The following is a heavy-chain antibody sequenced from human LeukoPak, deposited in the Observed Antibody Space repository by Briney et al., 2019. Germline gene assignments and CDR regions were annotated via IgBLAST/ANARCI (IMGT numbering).Heavy chain of an antibody. D-gene: IGHD6-19*01. J-gene: IGHJ4*02. CDR2: INPNSGGT. CDR1: GYTFTGYY. V-gene: IGHV1-2*02. Sequence: AASVKVSCKASGYTFTGYYMHWVRQAPGLGLEWMGWINPNSGGTNYAQKFQGRVTMTRDTSISTAYMELSRLRSDDTAVYYCARVAVAGNKKNYFDYWGQGTLVTVSS. CDR3: ARVAVAGNKKNYFDY.